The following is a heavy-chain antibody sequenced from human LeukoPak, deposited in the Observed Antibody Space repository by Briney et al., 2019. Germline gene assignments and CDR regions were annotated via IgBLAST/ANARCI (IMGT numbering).Heavy chain of an antibody. CDR3: ARGSLGIAAHDS. J-gene: IGHJ4*02. CDR1: GGSISSYY. CDR2: IYPTGST. D-gene: IGHD6-13*01. V-gene: IGHV4-4*07. Sequence: PSETLSLTCTVSGGSISSYYWSWIRQPAGKEFQWIGRIYPTGSTGYNPSLKSRVTMSVDTSKKQISLNLTSVTAADTAVYYCARGSLGIAAHDSWGQGTLVTVSS.